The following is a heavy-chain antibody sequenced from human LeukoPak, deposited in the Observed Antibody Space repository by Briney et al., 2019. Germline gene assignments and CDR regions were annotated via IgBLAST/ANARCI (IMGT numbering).Heavy chain of an antibody. CDR1: GGSIGNYH. V-gene: IGHV4-4*07. CDR3: AREFDY. CDR2: IYASGT. J-gene: IGHJ4*02. Sequence: SETLSLTCTASGGSIGNYHWSWIRQPAGKGLEWIGRIYASGTNYNPSLKSRVTMSVDTSKNQISLKMSSVTAADTAVYYCAREFDYWGQGILVTVSS.